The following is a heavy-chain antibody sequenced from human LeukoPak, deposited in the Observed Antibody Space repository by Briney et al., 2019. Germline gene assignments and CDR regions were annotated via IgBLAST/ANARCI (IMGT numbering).Heavy chain of an antibody. D-gene: IGHD3-22*01. J-gene: IGHJ3*02. CDR2: IFPDDSDS. Sequence: GESLKISCQGSGYTFSSYWIAWVRQMPGEGLEWMGIIFPDDSDSRYSPSFQGQVTISADKSISTAYLQWSSLKASDTAMYYCARQYYDSSAYASFAFDIWGQGTMVTVSP. V-gene: IGHV5-51*01. CDR3: ARQYYDSSAYASFAFDI. CDR1: GYTFSSYW.